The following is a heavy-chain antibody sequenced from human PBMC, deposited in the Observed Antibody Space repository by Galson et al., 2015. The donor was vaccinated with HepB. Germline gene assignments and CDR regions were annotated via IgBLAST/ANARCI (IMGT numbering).Heavy chain of an antibody. CDR2: IRSKAYGGTT. J-gene: IGHJ3*02. CDR3: TRDQQLDPDAFDI. V-gene: IGHV3-49*03. CDR1: GFTFGDYA. D-gene: IGHD6-13*01. Sequence: SLRLSCAASGFTFGDYAMSWFRQAPGKGLEWVGFIRSKAYGGTTEYAASVKGRFTISRDDSKSIAYLQMNSLKTEDTAVYYCTRDQQLDPDAFDIWGQGTMVTVPS.